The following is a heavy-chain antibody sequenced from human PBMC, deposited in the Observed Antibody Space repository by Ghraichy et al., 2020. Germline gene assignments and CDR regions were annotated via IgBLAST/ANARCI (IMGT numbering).Heavy chain of an antibody. V-gene: IGHV5-10-1*01. CDR3: ASGIAVAGIPYYYGMDV. D-gene: IGHD6-19*01. Sequence: GESLNISCKGSGYSFTSYWISWVRQMPGKGLEWMGRIDPSDSYTNYSPSFQGHVTISADKSISTAYLQWSSLKASDTAMYYCASGIAVAGIPYYYGMDVWGQGSTVTVSS. CDR1: GYSFTSYW. CDR2: IDPSDSYT. J-gene: IGHJ6*02.